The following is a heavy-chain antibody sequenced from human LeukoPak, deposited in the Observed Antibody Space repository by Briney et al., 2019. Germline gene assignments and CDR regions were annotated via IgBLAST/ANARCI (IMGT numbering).Heavy chain of an antibody. D-gene: IGHD6-13*01. Sequence: ASVKVSCKASGYTFTSYGIIWVRQPPGQGLEWMGWISAYNGNTNYAQKLQGRVKMTTDTSTSTAYMELRSLRSDDTAVYYCARIYSSTYLDYWGQGTLVTVSS. J-gene: IGHJ4*02. CDR3: ARIYSSTYLDY. CDR2: ISAYNGNT. V-gene: IGHV1-18*01. CDR1: GYTFTSYG.